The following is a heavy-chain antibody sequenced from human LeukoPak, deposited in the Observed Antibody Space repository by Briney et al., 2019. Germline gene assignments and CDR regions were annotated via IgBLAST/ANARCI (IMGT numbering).Heavy chain of an antibody. J-gene: IGHJ4*02. CDR1: GGSFSSGSNY. CDR3: ARDLGTGFDY. Sequence: SETLSLTCTVSGGSFSSGSNYWSWIRQPPGKGLEWIGYIYYSGSTNYNPSLKSRVTISVDTSKNQFSLKLSSVTAADTAVYYCARDLGTGFDYWGQGTLVTVSS. CDR2: IYYSGST. V-gene: IGHV4-61*01. D-gene: IGHD1-1*01.